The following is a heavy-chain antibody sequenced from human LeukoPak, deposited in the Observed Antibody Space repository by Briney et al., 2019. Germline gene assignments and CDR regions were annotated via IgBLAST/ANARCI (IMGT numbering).Heavy chain of an antibody. D-gene: IGHD4-17*01. V-gene: IGHV1-69*01. CDR2: IIPIFGTA. CDR1: GGTFSSYA. J-gene: IGHJ6*02. Sequence: SVKVSCKASGGTFSSYAISWVRQAAGQGLEWMGGIIPIFGTANYAQKFQGRVTITADESTSTAYMELSSLRSEDTAVYYCARATVPRLYYYYGMDVWGQGTTVTVSS. CDR3: ARATVPRLYYYYGMDV.